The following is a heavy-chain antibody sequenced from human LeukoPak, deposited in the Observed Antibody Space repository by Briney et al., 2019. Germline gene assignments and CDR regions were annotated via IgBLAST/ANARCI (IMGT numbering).Heavy chain of an antibody. CDR3: ARGRPGGLDY. V-gene: IGHV4-61*02. CDR2: LYTSGST. J-gene: IGHJ4*02. Sequence: PSETLSLTCTVSGASVSSGTYHWSWIRQPAGKGLEWIGRLYTSGSTKYSPSLKSRVTISADTSKNQFSLKLSSVTAADTAVYYCARGRPGGLDYWGQGTLVTVSS. D-gene: IGHD1-26*01. CDR1: GASVSSGTYH.